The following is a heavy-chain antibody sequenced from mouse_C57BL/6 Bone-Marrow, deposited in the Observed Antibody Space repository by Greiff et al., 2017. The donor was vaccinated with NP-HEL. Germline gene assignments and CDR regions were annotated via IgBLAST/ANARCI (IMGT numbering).Heavy chain of an antibody. CDR1: GFSFNTYA. CDR3: VRHGANFVYWYFDV. V-gene: IGHV10-1*01. CDR2: IRSKSNNYAT. J-gene: IGHJ1*03. D-gene: IGHD3-1*01. Sequence: EVKLMESGGGLVQPKGSLKLSCAASGFSFNTYAMNWVRQAPGKGLEWVARIRSKSNNYATYYADSVKDRFTISRDDSESMLYLQMNNLKTEDTAMYYCVRHGANFVYWYFDVWGTGTTVTVSS.